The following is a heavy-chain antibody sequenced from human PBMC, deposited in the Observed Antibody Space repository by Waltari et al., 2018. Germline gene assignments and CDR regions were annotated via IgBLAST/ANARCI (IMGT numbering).Heavy chain of an antibody. CDR2: IYSGGST. V-gene: IGHV3-53*02. CDR1: GFTVSSNY. Sequence: EVQLVETGGGLIQPGGSLRLSCAAPGFTVSSNYMSWVRQAPGKGLEWVSVIYSGGSTYYADSVKGRFTISRDNSKNTLYLKMNSLGAEDTAVYYCARGLWFRELDYWGQGTLVTVSS. D-gene: IGHD3-10*01. CDR3: ARGLWFRELDY. J-gene: IGHJ4*02.